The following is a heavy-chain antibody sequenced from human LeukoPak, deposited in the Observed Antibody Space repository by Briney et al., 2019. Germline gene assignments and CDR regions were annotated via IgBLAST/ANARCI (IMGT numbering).Heavy chain of an antibody. CDR1: GFTFSSYG. Sequence: GGSLRLSCAASGFTFSSYGMHWVRQAPGKGLEWVAVISYDGSNKYYADSVKGRFTISRDNSKNTLYLQMNSLRAEDTAVYYCAKGSRAWVLDYWGQGTLVTVSS. J-gene: IGHJ4*02. CDR2: ISYDGSNK. V-gene: IGHV3-30*18. CDR3: AKGSRAWVLDY.